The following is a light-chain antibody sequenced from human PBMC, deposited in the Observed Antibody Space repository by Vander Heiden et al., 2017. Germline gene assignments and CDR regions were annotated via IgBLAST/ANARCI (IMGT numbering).Light chain of an antibody. CDR2: DAS. V-gene: IGKV1-33*01. Sequence: DLQMTQSPSSLSASAGDRVTITCQASQDINNYLNWYQQKPGKAPGLLIYDASNLETGVPSRFSGSGSGTDFTFTISSLQPEDFATYYCQQEYSLPITFGGGTKVDIK. J-gene: IGKJ4*01. CDR1: QDINNY. CDR3: QQEYSLPIT.